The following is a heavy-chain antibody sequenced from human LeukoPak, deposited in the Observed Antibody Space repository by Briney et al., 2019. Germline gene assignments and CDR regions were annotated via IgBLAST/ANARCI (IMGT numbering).Heavy chain of an antibody. V-gene: IGHV5-10-1*01. Sequence: LGEPLNSSGKSSGYSSTKYWISGVRPIPRKGLAWMGRFGTSDSYTHYSPSFQAHVTMSANKSITTAYLQWRSLKASDTAMYYCARQRGSYGATGDWGQGTLVTVSS. CDR3: ARQRGSYGATGD. D-gene: IGHD2-2*01. CDR2: FGTSDSYT. J-gene: IGHJ4*02. CDR1: GYSSTKYW.